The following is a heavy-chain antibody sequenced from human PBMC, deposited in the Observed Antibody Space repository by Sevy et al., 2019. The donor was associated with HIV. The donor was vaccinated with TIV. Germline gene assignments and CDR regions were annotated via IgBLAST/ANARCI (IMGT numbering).Heavy chain of an antibody. V-gene: IGHV3-33*03. CDR2: LWSHGRRE. Sequence: GGSLRLTCAGSGFTFSNYAMHWVRQAPGKGLECVAGLWSHGRREYYADFAKGRFTISRDNSKNTVYLHMDSLRTDDTAVYYCAKEDDAFDVWVQGTMVTVSS. CDR1: GFTFSNYA. J-gene: IGHJ3*01. CDR3: AKEDDAFDV.